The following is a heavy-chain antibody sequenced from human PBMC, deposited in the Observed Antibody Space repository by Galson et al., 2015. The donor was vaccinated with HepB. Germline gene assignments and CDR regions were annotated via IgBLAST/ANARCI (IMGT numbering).Heavy chain of an antibody. CDR3: ATITMMMVVINP. Sequence: CAISGDSVSSNSAAWNWIRQSPSRGLEWLGRTWYRSKWYNGYAVSVKSRITINPDTSKNQFSLHLSSVTAADTAVYFCATITMMMVVINPWGQGTLVTVSS. V-gene: IGHV6-1*01. CDR1: GDSVSSNSAA. D-gene: IGHD3-22*01. CDR2: TWYRSKWYN. J-gene: IGHJ4*02.